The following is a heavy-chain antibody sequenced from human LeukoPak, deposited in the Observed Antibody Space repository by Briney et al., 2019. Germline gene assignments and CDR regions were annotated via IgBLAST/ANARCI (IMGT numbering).Heavy chain of an antibody. D-gene: IGHD3-22*01. CDR2: ISASGGTT. Sequence: PGGSLRLSCAASGFTFSGYAMSWVRQAPGKGLEWVSAISASGGTTYYADSVKGRFTISRDNSKNTLNLQMNSLRAEDTAVYYCAKDQIRRYYDSSHWGQGTLVTVSS. V-gene: IGHV3-23*01. CDR1: GFTFSGYA. CDR3: AKDQIRRYYDSSH. J-gene: IGHJ4*02.